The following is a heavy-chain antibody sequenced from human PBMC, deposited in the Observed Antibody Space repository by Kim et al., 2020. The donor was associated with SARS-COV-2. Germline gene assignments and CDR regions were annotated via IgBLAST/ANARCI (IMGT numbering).Heavy chain of an antibody. D-gene: IGHD3-10*01. Sequence: GESLKISCKGSGYSFAIYWITWVRQMPGKGLEWMGRTDPSDSYTNYSPSFQGHVTISADKSIRTAYLQWSSLKASDTAMYYCARHYGSGNSPPDYWGQGTLVTVSS. CDR2: TDPSDSYT. J-gene: IGHJ4*02. CDR1: GYSFAIYW. CDR3: ARHYGSGNSPPDY. V-gene: IGHV5-10-1*01.